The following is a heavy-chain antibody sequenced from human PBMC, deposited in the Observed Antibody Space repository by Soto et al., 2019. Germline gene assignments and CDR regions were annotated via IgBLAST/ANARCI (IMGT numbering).Heavy chain of an antibody. J-gene: IGHJ6*02. CDR2: IVVGSGNT. CDR3: AAEYNYYYGMDV. V-gene: IGHV1-58*01. CDR1: GFTFTSSA. Sequence: SVKVSCKASGFTFTSSAVQWVRQARGQRLEWIGWIVVGSGNTNYAQKFQERVTITRDMSTSTAYMELSSLRSEDTAVYYCAAEYNYYYGMDVWGQGTTVTVSS. D-gene: IGHD1-20*01.